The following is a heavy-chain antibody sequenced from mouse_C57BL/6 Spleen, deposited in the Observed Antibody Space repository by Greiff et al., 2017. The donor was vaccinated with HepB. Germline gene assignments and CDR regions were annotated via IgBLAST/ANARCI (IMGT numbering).Heavy chain of an antibody. CDR1: GYTFTSYW. CDR2: IDPSDSYT. D-gene: IGHD2-10*02. CDR3: ARRGYGNYVWFAY. Sequence: VQLQQSGAELVKPGASVKLSCKASGYTFTSYWMQWVKQRPGQGLEWIGEIDPSDSYTNYNQKFKGKATLTVDTSSSTAYMQLSSLTSEDSAVYYCARRGYGNYVWFAYWGQGTLVTVSA. V-gene: IGHV1-50*01. J-gene: IGHJ3*01.